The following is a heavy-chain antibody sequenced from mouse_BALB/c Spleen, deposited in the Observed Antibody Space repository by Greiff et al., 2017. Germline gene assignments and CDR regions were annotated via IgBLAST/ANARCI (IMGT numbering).Heavy chain of an antibody. CDR2: ISSGSSTI. D-gene: IGHD2-4*01. Sequence: DVHLVESGGGLVQPGGSRKLSCAASGFTFSSFGMHWVRQAPEKGLEWVAYISSGSSTIYYADTVKGRFTISRDNPKNTLFLQMTSLRSEDTAMYYCARIPSYYDYDGRFAYWGQGTLVTVSA. CDR1: GFTFSSFG. CDR3: ARIPSYYDYDGRFAY. V-gene: IGHV5-17*02. J-gene: IGHJ3*01.